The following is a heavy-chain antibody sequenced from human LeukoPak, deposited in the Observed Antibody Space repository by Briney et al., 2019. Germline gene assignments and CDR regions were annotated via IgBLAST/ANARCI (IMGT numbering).Heavy chain of an antibody. CDR3: ARDMGAGKVRGVIRNWFDP. CDR1: GGSISSSSYY. Sequence: SETLSLTCTVSGGSISSSSYYWGWIRQPPGKGLEWIGSFYYSGSTYNNPPLKSRVTISVDTSKNQFPLKLSPATAADTAVYYCARDMGAGKVRGVIRNWFDPWGQGTLVTVSS. J-gene: IGHJ5*02. D-gene: IGHD3-10*01. V-gene: IGHV4-39*02. CDR2: FYYSGST.